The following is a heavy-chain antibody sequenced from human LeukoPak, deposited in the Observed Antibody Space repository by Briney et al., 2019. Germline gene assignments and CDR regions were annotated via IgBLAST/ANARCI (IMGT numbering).Heavy chain of an antibody. CDR1: GFTFSSYA. CDR3: AKDYPDIGLVATSRDGGFDY. D-gene: IGHD5-12*01. Sequence: GGSLRLSCAASGFTFSSYAMSWVRQAPVKGLEWVSAISGSGGSTYYADSVKGRFTISRDNSKNTLYLQMNSLRAEDTAVYYCAKDYPDIGLVATSRDGGFDYWGQGTLVTVSS. CDR2: ISGSGGST. J-gene: IGHJ4*02. V-gene: IGHV3-23*01.